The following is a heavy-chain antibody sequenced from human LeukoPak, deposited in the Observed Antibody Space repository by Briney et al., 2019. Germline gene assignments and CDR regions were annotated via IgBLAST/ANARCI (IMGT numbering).Heavy chain of an antibody. CDR1: GGTFSSYA. D-gene: IGHD3-22*01. CDR3: ASGTYYYDSSGSEGPEYFQH. CDR2: IIPIFGTA. J-gene: IGHJ1*01. Sequence: SVKVSCKASGGTFSSYAISWVRQAPGQGLEWMGGIIPIFGTANYAQKFQGRVTITTDESTSTAYMELSSLRSEDTAVYYCASGTYYYDSSGSEGPEYFQHWGQGTLVTVSS. V-gene: IGHV1-69*05.